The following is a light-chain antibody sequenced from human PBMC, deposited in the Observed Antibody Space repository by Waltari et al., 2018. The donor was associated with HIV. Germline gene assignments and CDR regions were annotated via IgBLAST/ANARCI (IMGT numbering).Light chain of an antibody. CDR3: AVWDDSLSEPYVL. Sequence: QSVLTQPPSASGTPGQRVTISCSRTTSTIGTNSVNWYQQLPGTAPKLLIFSDDQRPSGVPDRFSGSGSGTSASLTISGLRSEDEGDYYCAVWDDSLSEPYVLFGGGTRLTVL. CDR2: SDD. J-gene: IGLJ2*01. CDR1: TSTIGTNS. V-gene: IGLV1-47*02.